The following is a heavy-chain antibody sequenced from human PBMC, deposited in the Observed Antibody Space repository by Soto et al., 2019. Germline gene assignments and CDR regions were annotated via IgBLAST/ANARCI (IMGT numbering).Heavy chain of an antibody. V-gene: IGHV3-23*01. CDR2: SGGSGGTT. J-gene: IGHJ6*02. CDR3: ARYWTGNTCPCLDV. Sequence: EVQLWESGGGLVQPGGSLRLSCAASGFIFNNYALTWVRQSPGKGLEWVSTSGGSGGTTYYADSVKGRFTISRDSSKNTLSLQMNSLRVEDTAPYYGARYWTGNTCPCLDVWGHWTTVSVSS. CDR1: GFIFNNYA. D-gene: IGHD2-8*02.